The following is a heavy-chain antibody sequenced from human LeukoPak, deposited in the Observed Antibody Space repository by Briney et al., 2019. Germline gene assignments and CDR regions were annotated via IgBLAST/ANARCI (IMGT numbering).Heavy chain of an antibody. CDR2: INHSGST. V-gene: IGHV4-34*01. D-gene: IGHD4-17*01. CDR1: GGSFSGYY. CDR3: ARGNDGFIDY. J-gene: IGHJ4*02. Sequence: PSETLSLTRAVYGGSFSGYYWSWIRQPPGKGLEWIGEINHSGSTNYNPSLKSRVTISVDTSKNQFSLKLSSVTPEDTAVYYCARGNDGFIDYWGQGTLVTVSS.